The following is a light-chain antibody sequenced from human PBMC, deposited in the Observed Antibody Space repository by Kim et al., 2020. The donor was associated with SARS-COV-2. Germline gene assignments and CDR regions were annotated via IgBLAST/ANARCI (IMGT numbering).Light chain of an antibody. V-gene: IGKV1-12*01. CDR3: QQAKTFPT. Sequence: VSASLGDRVTITCRASQGVGSWLAWYQQKPGKAPKLLIYAASSLQSGVPSRFSGSGFGTDFTLIISSLQPEDFATYYCQQAKTFPTFGGGTKLEIK. CDR1: QGVGSW. CDR2: AAS. J-gene: IGKJ4*01.